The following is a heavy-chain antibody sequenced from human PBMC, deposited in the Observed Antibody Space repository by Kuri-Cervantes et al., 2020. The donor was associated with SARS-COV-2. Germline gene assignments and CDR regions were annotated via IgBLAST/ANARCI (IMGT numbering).Heavy chain of an antibody. Sequence: ETLSLSCAASGFTFSSYSMNWVRQAPGKGLEWVSYISSSSSTIYYADSVKGRFTISRDNAKNSLYLQMNSLRAEDTAVYYCAREGVYDDYGNGMDVWGQGTTVTVSS. CDR3: AREGVYDDYGNGMDV. CDR1: GFTFSSYS. V-gene: IGHV3-48*01. CDR2: ISSSSSTI. D-gene: IGHD4-17*01. J-gene: IGHJ6*02.